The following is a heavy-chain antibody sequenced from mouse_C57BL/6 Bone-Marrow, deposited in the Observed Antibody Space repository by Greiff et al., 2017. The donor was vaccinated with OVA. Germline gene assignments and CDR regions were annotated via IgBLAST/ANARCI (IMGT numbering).Heavy chain of an antibody. V-gene: IGHV2-2*01. J-gene: IGHJ4*01. CDR2: IWSGGST. Sequence: VQGVESGPGLVQPSQSLSITCTVSGFLLTSYGVHWVRQSPGKGLEWLGVIWSGGSTDYNAAFISRLSISKDNSKSQVFFKMNSLQADDTAIYYCARRDYGSSAYYYAMDYWGQGTSVTVSS. CDR1: GFLLTSYG. D-gene: IGHD1-1*01. CDR3: ARRDYGSSAYYYAMDY.